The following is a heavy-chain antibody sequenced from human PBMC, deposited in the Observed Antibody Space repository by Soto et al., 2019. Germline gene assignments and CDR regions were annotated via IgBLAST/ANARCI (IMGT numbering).Heavy chain of an antibody. CDR1: GFTFSSYA. V-gene: IGHV3-30-3*01. J-gene: IGHJ4*02. Sequence: QVQLVESGGGVVQPGRSLRLSCAASGFTFSSYAMHWVRQAPGKGLEWVAVISYAGSNKYYADSVKGRFTISRDNSKNTLYLQMNSLRAEDTAVYYCARDRYFGADNRYFDYWGQGTLVTVSS. CDR2: ISYAGSNK. CDR3: ARDRYFGADNRYFDY. D-gene: IGHD3-10*01.